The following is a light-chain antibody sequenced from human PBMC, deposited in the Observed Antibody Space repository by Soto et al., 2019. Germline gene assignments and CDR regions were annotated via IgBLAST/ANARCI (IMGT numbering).Light chain of an antibody. J-gene: IGKJ4*01. V-gene: IGKV1-5*01. Sequence: DIQMTQAPSTLSASGGNRVTITCRVSQRISSWLAWYYQQPGQAPTLLLFHASSLESGVPSSFSGSGSWTEFTLPISSLQPADFATFYCQQYYSYSPLTFGGGTKVDI. CDR1: QRISSW. CDR3: QQYYSYSPLT. CDR2: HAS.